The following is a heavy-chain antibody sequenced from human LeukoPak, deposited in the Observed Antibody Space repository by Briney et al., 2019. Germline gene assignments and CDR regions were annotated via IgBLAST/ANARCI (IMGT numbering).Heavy chain of an antibody. J-gene: IGHJ5*02. Sequence: SETLSLTCAVYGGSFSGYYWSWIRQPPGKGLEWIGEINHSGSTNYNPSLKSRVTISVDTSKNQFSLKLSSVTAADTAVYYCARHAPQITYYDILTGYYSYNWFDPWGQGTLVTVSS. CDR1: GGSFSGYY. D-gene: IGHD3-9*01. CDR2: INHSGST. CDR3: ARHAPQITYYDILTGYYSYNWFDP. V-gene: IGHV4-34*01.